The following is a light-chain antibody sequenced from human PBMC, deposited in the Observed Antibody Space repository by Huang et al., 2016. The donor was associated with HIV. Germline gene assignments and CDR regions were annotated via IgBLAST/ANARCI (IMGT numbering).Light chain of an antibody. J-gene: IGKJ3*01. CDR3: MQALQTPRT. Sequence: DIVMTQSPLSLPVTPGEPASISCRSSQSLLHSNGYNYLDWYLQKPGQSPHLLIYLGSNRASGVPDRLSGSGSGTDFTLKISRVEAEDVGVYYCMQALQTPRTFGPGTKVDIK. V-gene: IGKV2-28*01. CDR2: LGS. CDR1: QSLLHSNGYNY.